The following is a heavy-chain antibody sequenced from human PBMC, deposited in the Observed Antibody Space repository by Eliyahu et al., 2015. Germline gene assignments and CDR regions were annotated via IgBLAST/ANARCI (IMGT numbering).Heavy chain of an antibody. J-gene: IGHJ4*02. CDR1: GFTFNNYA. Sequence: EVQLLESGGGLVQPGGSLRLSCAASGFTFNNYAMSWVRQAPGKGVEWVSAISGSGSTTYYANSVKGRFTISRENSRNTVYLQMNSLRAEDTAVYYCSKGNTADGELKGDYWGQGAHVTVSS. V-gene: IGHV3-23*01. CDR3: SKGNTADGELKGDY. D-gene: IGHD5-18*01. CDR2: ISGSGSTT.